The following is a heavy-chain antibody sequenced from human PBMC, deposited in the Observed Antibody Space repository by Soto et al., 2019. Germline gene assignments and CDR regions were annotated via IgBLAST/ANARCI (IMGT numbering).Heavy chain of an antibody. D-gene: IGHD2-15*01. CDR1: GGTFGTNA. Sequence: QVQLVQSGAEVKKPGSSVKVSCKASGGTFGTNAISWVRQAPGQGLEWMGGIISTSGSANYAQKFQGRVTISADESTGTAYMELSSLRSDDTAVYYCAIRRGYCGGVSCYLLFDYWGQGTLVTVSS. J-gene: IGHJ4*02. CDR2: IISTSGSA. V-gene: IGHV1-69*01. CDR3: AIRRGYCGGVSCYLLFDY.